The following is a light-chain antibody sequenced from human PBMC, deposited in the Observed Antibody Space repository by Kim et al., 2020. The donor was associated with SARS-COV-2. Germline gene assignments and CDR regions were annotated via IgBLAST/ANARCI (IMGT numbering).Light chain of an antibody. CDR2: DVS. CDR1: SSDVGSYNY. J-gene: IGLJ2*01. Sequence: PGQSLTIACTGASSDVGSYNYVSWYQQHPGKAPKLMIYDVSNRPSGVSNRFSGSKSGNTASLTISGLQAEDEADYYCSSYTSSVVVFGGGTQLTVL. CDR3: SSYTSSVVV. V-gene: IGLV2-14*03.